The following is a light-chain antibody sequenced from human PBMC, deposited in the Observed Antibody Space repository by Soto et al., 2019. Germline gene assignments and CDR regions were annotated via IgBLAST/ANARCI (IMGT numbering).Light chain of an antibody. CDR3: MQTTHWPYT. CDR2: KVS. V-gene: IGKV2-30*01. J-gene: IGKJ2*01. CDR1: QSLVSSSDGNTY. Sequence: DVAVTQSPLSLPVILGQAASISCRSSQSLVSSSDGNTYLSWLHQRPGQSPRRLISKVSSRDSGVPDRFSGSGSGTDFTLKINRVEAEDVGVYYCMQTTHWPYTFGQGTKPEIK.